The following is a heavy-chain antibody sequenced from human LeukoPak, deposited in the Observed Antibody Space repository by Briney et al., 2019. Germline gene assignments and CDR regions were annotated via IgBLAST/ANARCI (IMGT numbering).Heavy chain of an antibody. CDR1: GFTFSSHW. CDR2: VNGDGTST. V-gene: IGHV3-74*01. D-gene: IGHD3-16*01. CDR3: TRDWAMASDY. J-gene: IGHJ4*02. Sequence: GGSLRLSCAASGFTFSSHWMHWVRQAPGKGLVWVSCVNGDGTSTTYADSVKGRFIISRDNARNTVYLQMNSLRAEDTALYYCTRDWAMASDYWGQDTVVTVSS.